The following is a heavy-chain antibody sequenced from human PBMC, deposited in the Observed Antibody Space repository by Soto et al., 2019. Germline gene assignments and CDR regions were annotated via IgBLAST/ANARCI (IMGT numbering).Heavy chain of an antibody. CDR3: ARGDSSKWYRGYFYGMDV. CDR1: GGSISGYY. V-gene: IGHV4-59*01. CDR2: IYSGATS. J-gene: IGHJ6*02. Sequence: QVQLQESGPGLVKPSETLSLICTVSGGSISGYYWTWIRQRPGKELEWVGYIYSGATSNYHASLRGRAXXXLXXSTTQFSLALRYVTAADTAVYYCARGDSSKWYRGYFYGMDVWGQGTTVTVSS. D-gene: IGHD6-13*01.